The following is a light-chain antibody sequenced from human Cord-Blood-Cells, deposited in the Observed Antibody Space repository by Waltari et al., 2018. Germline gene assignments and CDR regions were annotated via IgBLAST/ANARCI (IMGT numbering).Light chain of an antibody. CDR2: KAS. CDR1: QSISSW. CDR3: QQYNSYLT. V-gene: IGKV1-5*03. J-gene: IGKJ4*01. Sequence: DIQMTQYPSTLSASVGDRVTITCRASQSISSWLGWYQQKPGKAPKLLIYKASSLESGVPSRFSGSGSGTEFTLTISSLQPDDFATYYCQQYNSYLTFGGGTKVEIK.